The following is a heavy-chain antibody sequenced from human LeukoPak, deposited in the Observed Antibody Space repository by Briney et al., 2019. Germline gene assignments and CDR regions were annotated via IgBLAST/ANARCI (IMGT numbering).Heavy chain of an antibody. CDR1: GGSFSGYY. Sequence: TPSETLSLTCAVYGGSFSGYYWSWIRQPPGKGLEWIGEINHSGSTNYNPSLKSRVTISVDTSKNQFSLKLSSATAADTAVYYCARVRGATEGGFDTWGEGTLFTVSP. V-gene: IGHV4-34*01. CDR2: INHSGST. J-gene: IGHJ5*02. CDR3: ARVRGATEGGFDT. D-gene: IGHD1-26*01.